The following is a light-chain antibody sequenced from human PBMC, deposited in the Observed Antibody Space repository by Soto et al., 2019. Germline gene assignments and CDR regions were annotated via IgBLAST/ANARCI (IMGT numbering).Light chain of an antibody. CDR1: QGIGNS. J-gene: IGKJ4*01. Sequence: GDRVTITCRASQGIGNSLAWYQQQPGKVPKLLIFTASTLQSGVPSRFSGSGSGTDFTLTISSLQPEDVATYFCQKYNSAPLTFGGGTKVDIK. CDR2: TAS. CDR3: QKYNSAPLT. V-gene: IGKV1-27*01.